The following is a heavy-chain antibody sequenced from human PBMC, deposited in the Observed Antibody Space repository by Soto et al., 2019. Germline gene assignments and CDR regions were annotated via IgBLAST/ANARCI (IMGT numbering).Heavy chain of an antibody. V-gene: IGHV4-59*01. Sequence: SETLSLTCTVSGGSISAYYCNWVRQPPGKGLEWIGNIYYTGSTNYSPSLKSRVTISVDTSKNQFSLKLSSVTAADTAVYFCARPSVAGTWGPFDFWGQGTLVTVSS. CDR1: GGSISAYY. D-gene: IGHD6-19*01. CDR3: ARPSVAGTWGPFDF. CDR2: IYYTGST. J-gene: IGHJ4*02.